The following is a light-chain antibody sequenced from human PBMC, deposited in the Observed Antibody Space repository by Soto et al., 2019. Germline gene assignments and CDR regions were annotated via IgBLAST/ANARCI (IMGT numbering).Light chain of an antibody. CDR1: SSDVGGYNY. CDR2: AVS. CDR3: SSYASSSSPYVV. V-gene: IGLV2-14*01. Sequence: QSALTQPASVSGSPGQSITISCTGTSSDVGGYNYVSWYQQHPGMAPKLMIYAVSNRPSGVSNRFSGSKSGNTASLTISGLQAEDEAHYYCSSYASSSSPYVVFGGWTKLTVL. J-gene: IGLJ2*01.